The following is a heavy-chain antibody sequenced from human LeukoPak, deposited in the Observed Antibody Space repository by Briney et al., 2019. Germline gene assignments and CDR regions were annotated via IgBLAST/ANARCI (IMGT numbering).Heavy chain of an antibody. J-gene: IGHJ4*02. D-gene: IGHD5-12*01. CDR1: GYSISSGYH. Sequence: SETLSLTCVVSGYSISSGYHWGWIRQPPGKGLEWIGYIYYSGSTYYNPSLKSRVTISVDTSKNQFSLKLSSVTAADTAVYYCARVAYSGYDRNYFDYWGQGTLVTVSS. CDR2: IYYSGST. CDR3: ARVAYSGYDRNYFDY. V-gene: IGHV4-38-2*01.